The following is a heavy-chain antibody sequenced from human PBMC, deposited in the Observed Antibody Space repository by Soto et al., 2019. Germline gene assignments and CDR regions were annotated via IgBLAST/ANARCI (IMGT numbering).Heavy chain of an antibody. Sequence: APVEVSCKASGYTLSSHGISWVRQAPGQGLEWMGWISAYNGNTNYAQKLQGRVTMTTDTSTSTAYMELRSLRSDDTAVYYCARGSPFGPDAFDIWGQGTMVTVSS. CDR1: GYTLSSHG. J-gene: IGHJ3*02. V-gene: IGHV1-18*01. CDR2: ISAYNGNT. CDR3: ARGSPFGPDAFDI. D-gene: IGHD3-10*01.